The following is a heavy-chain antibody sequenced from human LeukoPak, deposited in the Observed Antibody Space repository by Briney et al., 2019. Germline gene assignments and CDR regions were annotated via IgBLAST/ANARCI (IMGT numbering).Heavy chain of an antibody. CDR2: ITGSSSYI. V-gene: IGHV3-21*01. D-gene: IGHD1-1*01. CDR1: GFSFRSYS. CDR3: ARDRLEGGETSDS. Sequence: GGSLRLSCAASGFSFRSYSMDWVRQAPGKGLEWVSSITGSSSYISYADSVKGRFTISRDNAENSLFLQMNSLRPEDTAVYFCARDRLEGGETSDSWGQGTLVTVSS. J-gene: IGHJ4*02.